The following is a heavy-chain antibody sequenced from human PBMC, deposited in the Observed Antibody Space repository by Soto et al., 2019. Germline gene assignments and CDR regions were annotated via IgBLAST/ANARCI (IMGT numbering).Heavy chain of an antibody. CDR2: IYSGGST. D-gene: IGHD4-17*01. V-gene: IGHV3-66*01. CDR3: ARDEYYGDKGARYYYYGMDV. J-gene: IGHJ6*02. CDR1: GFTVSSNY. Sequence: GGSLRLSCAASGFTVSSNYMSWVRQAPGKGLEWVSVIYSGGSTYYADSVKGRFTISRDNSKNTLYLQMNSLRAEDTAVYYCARDEYYGDKGARYYYYGMDVWGQGTTVTVSS.